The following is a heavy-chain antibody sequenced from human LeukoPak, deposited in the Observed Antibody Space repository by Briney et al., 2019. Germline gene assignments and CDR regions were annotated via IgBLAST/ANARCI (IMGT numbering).Heavy chain of an antibody. D-gene: IGHD3-10*01. Sequence: ASVKVSCKASGGTFSGYAISWVRQAPGQGLEWMGGIIPIFGTANYAQKFQGRVTITADESTSTAYMELSSLRSEDTAVYYCARDPNPYYYGSGSYGAYYGMDVWGQGTTVTVSS. CDR1: GGTFSGYA. V-gene: IGHV1-69*13. CDR2: IIPIFGTA. CDR3: ARDPNPYYYGSGSYGAYYGMDV. J-gene: IGHJ6*02.